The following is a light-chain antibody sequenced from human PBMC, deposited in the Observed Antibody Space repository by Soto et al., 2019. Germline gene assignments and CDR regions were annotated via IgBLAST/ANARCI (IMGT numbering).Light chain of an antibody. CDR3: QQYFNTPWT. Sequence: DIVMTQSPDSLAVSLGERATINCKSTQSLFYSSNNKDYLAWYQRKPGQPPRLLIYWASTRESGVPERFSGSGSGTDFTLTVSSLQAEDVAVYYCQQYFNTPWTFGQGTKVEIK. V-gene: IGKV4-1*01. CDR2: WAS. CDR1: QSLFYSSNNKDY. J-gene: IGKJ1*01.